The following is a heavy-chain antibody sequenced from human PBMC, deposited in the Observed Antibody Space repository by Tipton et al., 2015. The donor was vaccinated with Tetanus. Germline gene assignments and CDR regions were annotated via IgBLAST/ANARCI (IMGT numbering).Heavy chain of an antibody. CDR2: IYYSGST. V-gene: IGHV4-31*03. Sequence: LSLTCTVSGGSISSGGYYWSWIRQHPGKGLEWIGYIYYSGSTYYNPSLKSRVTISVDTSKNQFSLKLSSVTAADTAVYYCARAEGVHVVWFGEPQRGGYDYWGQGTLVTVSS. CDR3: ARAEGVHVVWFGEPQRGGYDY. CDR1: GGSISSGGYY. D-gene: IGHD3-10*01. J-gene: IGHJ4*02.